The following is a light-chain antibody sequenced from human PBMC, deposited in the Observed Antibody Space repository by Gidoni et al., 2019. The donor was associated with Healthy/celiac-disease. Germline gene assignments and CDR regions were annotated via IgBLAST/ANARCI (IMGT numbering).Light chain of an antibody. J-gene: IGKJ2*01. V-gene: IGKV3-15*01. CDR1: QSVSSN. Sequence: EIVMTQSPATLSVSPGDRATLPCRASQSVSSNLAWYQQKPGQAPRLLIYGASTRATGIPARFSGSGSGTEFTLTISSLQSEDFAVYYCQQYNNWPYTFGQXTKLEIK. CDR2: GAS. CDR3: QQYNNWPYT.